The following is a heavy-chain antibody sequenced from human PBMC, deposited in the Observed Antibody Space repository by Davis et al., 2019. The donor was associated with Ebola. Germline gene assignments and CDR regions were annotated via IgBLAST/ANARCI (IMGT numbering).Heavy chain of an antibody. CDR1: GFTFTEHA. D-gene: IGHD3-9*01. CDR2: IQYDGRTE. CDR3: AKDILRYFDWSIYGMDV. Sequence: GESLKISCAASGFTFTEHAMHWVRQAPGKGMEWVAFIQYDGRTEHYADSVKGRATISRDNSKNTLYLQMNTLRVEDTAVYYCAKDILRYFDWSIYGMDVWGHGTTVTVSS. V-gene: IGHV3-30*02. J-gene: IGHJ6*02.